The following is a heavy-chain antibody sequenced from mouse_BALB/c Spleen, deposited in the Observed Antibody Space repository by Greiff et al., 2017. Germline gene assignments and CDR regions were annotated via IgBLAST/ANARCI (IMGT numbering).Heavy chain of an antibody. V-gene: IGHV5-17*02. J-gene: IGHJ4*01. D-gene: IGHD1-1*01. Sequence: EVQRVESGGGLVQPGGSRKLSCAASGFTFSSFGMHWVRQAPEKGLEWVAYISSGSSTIYYADTVKGRFTISRDNPKNTLFLQMTSLRSEDTAMYYCARSGYYYGTPYYAMDYWGQGTSVTVAS. CDR2: ISSGSSTI. CDR1: GFTFSSFG. CDR3: ARSGYYYGTPYYAMDY.